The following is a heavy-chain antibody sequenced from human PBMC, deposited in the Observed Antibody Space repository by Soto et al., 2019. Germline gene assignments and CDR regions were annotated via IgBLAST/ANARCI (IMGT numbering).Heavy chain of an antibody. CDR2: IYHSGST. V-gene: IGHV4-4*02. D-gene: IGHD4-4*01. CDR1: GGSISRSNW. Sequence: QVQLQESGPGLVKPSGTLSLTCAVSGGSISRSNWWSWVRQPPGKGLEWIGEIYHSGSTNYNPSLKSRVTISVDKSKNQFSLTLSSVTAADTAVYYCARMGSNYAGYYYGMDVWGQGTTVTVSS. CDR3: ARMGSNYAGYYYGMDV. J-gene: IGHJ6*02.